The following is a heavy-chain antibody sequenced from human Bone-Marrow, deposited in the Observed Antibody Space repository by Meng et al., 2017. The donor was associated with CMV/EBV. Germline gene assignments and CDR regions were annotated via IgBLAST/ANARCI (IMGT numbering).Heavy chain of an antibody. CDR3: ARPGYYDFWSGYYYWYFDL. V-gene: IGHV3-11*04. D-gene: IGHD3-3*01. CDR2: ISSSGSTI. J-gene: IGHJ2*01. Sequence: TFIAHYMSWIRQAPGKRLEWVSYISSSGSTIYYADSVKGRFTISRDNAKNSLYLQMNSLRAEDTAVYYCARPGYYDFWSGYYYWYFDLWGRGTLVTVSS. CDR1: TFIAHY.